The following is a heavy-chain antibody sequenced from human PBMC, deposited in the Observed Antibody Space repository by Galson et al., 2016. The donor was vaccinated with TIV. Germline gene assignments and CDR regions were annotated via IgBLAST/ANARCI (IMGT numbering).Heavy chain of an antibody. J-gene: IGHJ4*02. CDR2: IDPEDSHT. Sequence: QSGAEVKKPGESLRISCKTSGYNFTNYWIIWVRQMPGRGLEWVGRIDPEDSHTEYSPSFQGHVTISTDKSIGTSYLQWSSLKASDTAIYYCARPHYGDGDYWGLGTLVTVSS. CDR1: GYNFTNYW. D-gene: IGHD4-17*01. CDR3: ARPHYGDGDY. V-gene: IGHV5-10-1*01.